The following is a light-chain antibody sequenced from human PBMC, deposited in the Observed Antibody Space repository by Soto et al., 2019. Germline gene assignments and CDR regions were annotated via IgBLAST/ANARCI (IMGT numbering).Light chain of an antibody. CDR2: GAS. Sequence: EIVLTQSPGTLSLSPGERATLSCRASQSVTSRYLAWYQQKPGQAPRLLIYGASSRATGIPDRFSGSGSGTDFTLPISRLEPEDFAVYYCQQYAISPPYTFGQGTKLEIK. J-gene: IGKJ2*01. V-gene: IGKV3-20*01. CDR3: QQYAISPPYT. CDR1: QSVTSRY.